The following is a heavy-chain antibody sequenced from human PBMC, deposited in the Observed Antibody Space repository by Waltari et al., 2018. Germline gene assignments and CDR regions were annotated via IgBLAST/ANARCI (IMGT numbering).Heavy chain of an antibody. J-gene: IGHJ6*02. Sequence: QVQLVQSGAEVREPGASVKVSCKASGYSFIDYYIHWVRQAPGQGPEWMGIVNPSSSRTRYEGKFQGRVSMTRDTSTTTVYMQLSSLRSEDTAVYYCARGRYGGNVHPFYYNGMDVWGQGTTVTV. CDR2: VNPSSSRT. CDR3: ARGRYGGNVHPFYYNGMDV. V-gene: IGHV1-46*01. CDR1: GYSFIDYY. D-gene: IGHD3-10*01.